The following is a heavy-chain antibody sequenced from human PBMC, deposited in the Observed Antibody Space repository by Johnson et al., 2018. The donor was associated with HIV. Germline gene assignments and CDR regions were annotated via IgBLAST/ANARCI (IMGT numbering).Heavy chain of an antibody. V-gene: IGHV3-23*01. CDR3: ARDRRGHLSWSSDAFDI. CDR2: ISGSGGST. J-gene: IGHJ3*02. Sequence: PGRSLRLSCAASGFTFSIYAMSWVRQAPGKGLEWVSAISGSGGSTYYADSVKGRFTISRDNSKNTLYLQMNSLRAEDTAVYYCARDRRGHLSWSSDAFDIWGQGTMVTVSS. CDR1: GFTFSIYA. D-gene: IGHD6-13*01.